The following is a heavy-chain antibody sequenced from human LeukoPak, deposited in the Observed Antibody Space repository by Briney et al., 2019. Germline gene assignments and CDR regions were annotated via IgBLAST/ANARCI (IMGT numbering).Heavy chain of an antibody. V-gene: IGHV3-23*01. CDR1: GFTFSSYA. D-gene: IGHD4/OR15-4a*01. Sequence: PGGSLRLSCAASGFTFSSYAMTWVRQAPGKGLEWVSAISGSGGSTYYADSVKGRFTISRDNSKNTLYLQMNSLRAEDTAVYYCARRAGAYSHPYDYWGQGTLVTVSS. CDR3: ARRAGAYSHPYDY. CDR2: ISGSGGST. J-gene: IGHJ4*02.